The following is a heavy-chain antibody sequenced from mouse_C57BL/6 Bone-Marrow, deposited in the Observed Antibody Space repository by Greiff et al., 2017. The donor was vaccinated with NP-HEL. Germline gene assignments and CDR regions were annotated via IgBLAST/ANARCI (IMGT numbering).Heavy chain of an antibody. J-gene: IGHJ2*01. CDR1: GYTFTSYW. D-gene: IGHD1-1*01. V-gene: IGHV1-69*01. Sequence: QVQLQQPGAELVMPGASVKLSCKASGYTFTSYWMHWVKQRPGQGLEWIGEIDPSDSYTNYNQKFKGKSTLTVDKSSSTAYMQLSSLTSEDSAVYYCARETTVVARYYFDYWGQGTTLTVSS. CDR2: IDPSDSYT. CDR3: ARETTVVARYYFDY.